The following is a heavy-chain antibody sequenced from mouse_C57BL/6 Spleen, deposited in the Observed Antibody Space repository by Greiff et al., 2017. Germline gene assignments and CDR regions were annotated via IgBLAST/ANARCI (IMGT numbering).Heavy chain of an antibody. CDR2: IRSKSNNYAT. V-gene: IGHV10-1*01. J-gene: IGHJ2*01. Sequence: EVKLLESGGGLVQPKGSLKLSCAASGFSFNTYAMNWVRQAPGKGLEWVARIRSKSNNYATYYADSVKDRFTISRDDSESMLYLQMNNLKTEDTAMYYCVRDYDGYYDYWGQGTTLTVSS. CDR1: GFSFNTYA. D-gene: IGHD2-3*01. CDR3: VRDYDGYYDY.